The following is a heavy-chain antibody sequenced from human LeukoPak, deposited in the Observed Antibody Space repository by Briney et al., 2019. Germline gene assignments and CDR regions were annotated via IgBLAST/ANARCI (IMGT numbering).Heavy chain of an antibody. CDR3: ASSVVVIGTFDY. D-gene: IGHD3-22*01. Sequence: GGSLRLSCAASGFTFSSYAMHWVRQAPGKGLEWVAVISYDGSNKYYADSVKGRFTISRDNSKNTLYLQMNSLRAEDTAVYYCASSVVVIGTFDYWGQGTLVTVSS. CDR2: ISYDGSNK. CDR1: GFTFSSYA. J-gene: IGHJ4*02. V-gene: IGHV3-30-3*01.